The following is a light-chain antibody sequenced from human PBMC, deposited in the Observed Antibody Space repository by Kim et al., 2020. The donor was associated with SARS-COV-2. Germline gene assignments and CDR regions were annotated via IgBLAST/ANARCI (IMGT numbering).Light chain of an antibody. J-gene: IGKJ5*01. CDR1: QTVTSKY. V-gene: IGKV3-20*01. CDR3: QQYGDSPQIT. Sequence: PGERATLACRASQTVTSKYLAWYQQKPGQAPSLLMYGASTRATGIPDRFSGSGSGTDFTLTISRVEPEDFAVYYCQQYGDSPQITFGQGTRLEIK. CDR2: GAS.